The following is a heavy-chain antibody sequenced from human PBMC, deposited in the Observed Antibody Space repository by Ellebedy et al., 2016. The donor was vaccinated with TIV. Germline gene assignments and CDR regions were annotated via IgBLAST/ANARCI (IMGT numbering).Heavy chain of an antibody. CDR3: AKDRYGSGSYYMDY. J-gene: IGHJ4*02. CDR2: ISAYNGNT. V-gene: IGHV1-18*01. CDR1: GYTFTSYG. Sequence: ASVKVSXKASGYTFTSYGISWVRQAPGQGLEWMGWISAYNGNTNYAQKLQGRVTMTTDTSTSTAYMELRSLRSDDTAVYYCAKDRYGSGSYYMDYWGQGTLVTVSS. D-gene: IGHD3-10*01.